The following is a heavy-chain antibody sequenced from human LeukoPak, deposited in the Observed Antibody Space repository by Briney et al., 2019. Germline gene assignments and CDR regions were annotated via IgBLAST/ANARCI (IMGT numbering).Heavy chain of an antibody. V-gene: IGHV4-38-2*01. CDR2: ISHSGNT. D-gene: IGHD5-12*01. CDR1: GYSISSLYY. CDR3: ARHNSPPASGRLLYFDY. J-gene: IGHJ4*02. Sequence: SETLSLTCDVYGYSISSLYYWGWIRQPPEKGLEWVGSISHSGNTYYHPSLKGRVTISIDTSKDQFSLKLSSMTAADTAVYYCARHNSPPASGRLLYFDYWGQGTLVTVSS.